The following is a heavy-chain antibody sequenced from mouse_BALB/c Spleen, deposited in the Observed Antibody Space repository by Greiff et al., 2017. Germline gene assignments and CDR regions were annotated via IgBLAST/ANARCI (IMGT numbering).Heavy chain of an antibody. CDR2: IWAGGST. Sequence: VKLMESGPGLVAPSQSLSITCTVSGFSLTSYGVHWVRQPPGKGLEWLGVIWAGGSTNYNSALMSRLSISKDNSKSQVFLKMNSLQTDDTAMYYCARGGGNLAWFAYWGQGTLVTVSA. CDR3: ARGGGNLAWFAY. CDR1: GFSLTSYG. D-gene: IGHD2-1*01. J-gene: IGHJ3*01. V-gene: IGHV2-9*02.